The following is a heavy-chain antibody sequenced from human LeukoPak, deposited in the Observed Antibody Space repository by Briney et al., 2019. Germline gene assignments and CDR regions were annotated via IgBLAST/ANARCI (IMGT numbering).Heavy chain of an antibody. J-gene: IGHJ3*02. V-gene: IGHV3-21*01. CDR2: ISSSSSYI. D-gene: IGHD2-2*01. CDR1: GFTFSSYS. CDR3: ARDPGYIVVVPAGAFDI. Sequence: GGSLRLSCAASGFTFSSYSMNWVRQAPGKGLEWVSSISSSSSYIYYADSVEGRFTISRDNAKNSLYLQMNSLRAEDTAVYYCARDPGYIVVVPAGAFDIWGQGTMVTVSS.